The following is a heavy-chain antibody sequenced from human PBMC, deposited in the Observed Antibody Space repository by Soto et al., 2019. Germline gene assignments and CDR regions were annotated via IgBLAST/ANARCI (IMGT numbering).Heavy chain of an antibody. CDR2: IYSSGMT. J-gene: IGHJ6*02. CDR3: AQRLGYYDMDV. CDR1: GGSISSYY. V-gene: IGHV4-59*01. Sequence: SETLSLTCTVSGGSISSYYRSWIRQAPGKGLEWIGYIYSSGMTHYNPSVKSRVTISVDTSKNQFSLRLTSVTAADTAVYYCAQRLGYYDMDVWGQGTTVTVSS. D-gene: IGHD3-16*01.